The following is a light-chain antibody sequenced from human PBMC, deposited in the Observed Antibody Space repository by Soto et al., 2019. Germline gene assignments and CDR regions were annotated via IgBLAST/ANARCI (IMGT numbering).Light chain of an antibody. CDR1: QSVSSY. J-gene: IGKJ2*01. V-gene: IGKV3-11*01. CDR2: DAS. CDR3: QQRSNWPPVVT. Sequence: IVLTQSPSTLSLSPGERATLSCRASQSVSSYLAWYQQKPGQAPRLLIYDASNRATGIPARFSGSGSGTDFTLTISSLEPEDVAVYYCQQRSNWPPVVTFGQGTKLEIK.